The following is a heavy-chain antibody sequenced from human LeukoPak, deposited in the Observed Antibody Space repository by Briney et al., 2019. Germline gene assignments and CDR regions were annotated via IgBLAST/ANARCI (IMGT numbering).Heavy chain of an antibody. D-gene: IGHD3-3*01. Sequence: SETLSLTCTVSGGSISSYYWRWIRQPRGKGLEWFGYIYYSGSTNYHSSLKSRVTISVDTSKNQFSLKLSSVTAADTAVHYCARSTIFGVVIDYWGQGTLVTVSS. CDR3: ARSTIFGVVIDY. CDR2: IYYSGST. J-gene: IGHJ4*02. V-gene: IGHV4-59*01. CDR1: GGSISSYY.